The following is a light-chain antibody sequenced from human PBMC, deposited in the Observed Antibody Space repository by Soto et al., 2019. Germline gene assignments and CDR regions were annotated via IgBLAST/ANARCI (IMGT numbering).Light chain of an antibody. CDR1: QSISRSY. J-gene: IGKJ2*01. Sequence: EIVLTQSPGTLSLSPGQRATLSCRTSQSISRSYLAWYQHTRGQAPRLLMFGTGSRATGIPDRFSGTGSGTDFTLIINRLEPEDFAVYYCQQYSSTPHTFGQGTNLEIE. V-gene: IGKV3-20*01. CDR3: QQYSSTPHT. CDR2: GTG.